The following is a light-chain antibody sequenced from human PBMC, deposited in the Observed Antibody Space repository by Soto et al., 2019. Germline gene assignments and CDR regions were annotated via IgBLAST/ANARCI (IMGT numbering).Light chain of an antibody. Sequence: EIVMTQSPATLSVSLGERATLSCRASQSVSTNLAWYQQKPDQAPRLLIYGASARATGFPARFSGSGSGTEFTLTISSLQSEDFAVYYCQQYNNWPFTFGPGTKVDIK. V-gene: IGKV3-15*01. J-gene: IGKJ3*01. CDR2: GAS. CDR3: QQYNNWPFT. CDR1: QSVSTN.